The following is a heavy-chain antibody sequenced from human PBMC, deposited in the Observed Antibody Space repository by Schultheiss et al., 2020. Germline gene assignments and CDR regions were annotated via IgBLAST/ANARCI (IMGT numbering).Heavy chain of an antibody. J-gene: IGHJ5*02. CDR3: ARVVLAS. V-gene: IGHV3-48*02. D-gene: IGHD3-3*02. CDR1: GFTFSSYS. Sequence: GESLKISCSASGFTFSSYSMNWVRQAPGKGLEWVSYISSSSSTIYYADSVKGRFTISRDNAKNSLYLQMNSLRDEDTAVYYCARVVLASWGQGTLVTVSS. CDR2: ISSSSSTI.